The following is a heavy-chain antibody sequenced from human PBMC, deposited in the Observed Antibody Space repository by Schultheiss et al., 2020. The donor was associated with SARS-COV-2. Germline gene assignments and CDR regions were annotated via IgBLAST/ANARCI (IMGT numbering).Heavy chain of an antibody. V-gene: IGHV1-2*04. CDR2: MNPNSGGT. CDR3: ARDSGIAVASSVWFDP. Sequence: ASVKVSCKASGYTFTSYDINWVRQATGQGLEWMGWMNPNSGGTNYAQKFQGWVTMTRDTSISTAYMELSRLRSDDMAVYYCARDSGIAVASSVWFDPWGQGTLVTVAS. CDR1: GYTFTSYD. J-gene: IGHJ5*02. D-gene: IGHD6-19*01.